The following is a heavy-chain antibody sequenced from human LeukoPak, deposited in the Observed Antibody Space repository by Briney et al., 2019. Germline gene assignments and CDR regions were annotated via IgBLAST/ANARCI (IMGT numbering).Heavy chain of an antibody. CDR3: AKARQAAAGPFDY. CDR1: GFTFSSYA. J-gene: IGHJ4*02. CDR2: ISGSGGST. Sequence: PGGSLRLSCAASGFTFSSYAMSWVRQAPGKGLEWVSAISGSGGSTYYADSVKGRFTISRGNSKNTLYLQMNSLRAEDTDVYYCAKARQAAAGPFDYWGQGTLVTVSS. V-gene: IGHV3-23*01. D-gene: IGHD6-13*01.